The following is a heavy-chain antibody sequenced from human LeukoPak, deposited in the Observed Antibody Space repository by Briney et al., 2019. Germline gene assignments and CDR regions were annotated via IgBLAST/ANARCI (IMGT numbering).Heavy chain of an antibody. CDR3: ASGVGSYAGY. CDR2: TVYRGSN. CDR1: SGSIDNEH. D-gene: IGHD1-26*01. V-gene: IGHV4-59*12. J-gene: IGHJ4*02. Sequence: SETLSLTCSVSSGSIDNEHWCWVRQPPGKGLEWIGHTVYRGSNKYNPSLKSRVAISVDTSKNQFSLILISVTAADPAVYYCASGVGSYAGYWGQGTLLTVSS.